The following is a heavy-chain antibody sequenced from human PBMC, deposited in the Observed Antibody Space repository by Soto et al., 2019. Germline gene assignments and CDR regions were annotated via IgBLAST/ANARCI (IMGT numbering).Heavy chain of an antibody. D-gene: IGHD1-26*01. CDR1: GGSISSYY. CDR2: IYYSGST. V-gene: IGHV4-59*01. Sequence: SETLSLTCTVSGGSISSYYWSWIRQPPGKGLEWIGYIYYSGSTSYNPSLKSRVTISVDTSKNQFSLKLSSVTAADTAVYYCARDGSYYPYYYYGMDVRGQGTTVTVSS. CDR3: ARDGSYYPYYYYGMDV. J-gene: IGHJ6*02.